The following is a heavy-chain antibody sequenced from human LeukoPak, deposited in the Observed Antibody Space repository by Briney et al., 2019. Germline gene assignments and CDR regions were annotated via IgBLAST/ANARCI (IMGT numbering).Heavy chain of an antibody. CDR2: ISSSGSTI. V-gene: IGHV3-48*04. J-gene: IGHJ4*02. CDR3: ARGGLGSWTFDS. D-gene: IGHD1-26*01. Sequence: PGGSLRLSWAASGFIFSTYSMNWVRQAPGKGLEWLSYISSSGSTIHYTDSVKGRFTISRDNAKYSLYLQMDSLRAEDTALYYCARGGLGSWTFDSWGQGTLVTVSS. CDR1: GFIFSTYS.